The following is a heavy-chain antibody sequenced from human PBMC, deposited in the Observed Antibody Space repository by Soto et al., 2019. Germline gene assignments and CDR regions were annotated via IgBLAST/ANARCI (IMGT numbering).Heavy chain of an antibody. CDR3: AKASFGGVIANYGMDV. CDR1: GFTFSSYA. D-gene: IGHD3-16*02. CDR2: ISGSGGST. J-gene: IGHJ6*02. V-gene: IGHV3-23*01. Sequence: PGGSLRLSCAASGFTFSSYAMSWVRQAPGKGLEWVSAISGSGGSTYYADSVKGRFTISRDNSKNTLYLQMNSLRAEDTAVYYCAKASFGGVIANYGMDVWGQGTTVTVSS.